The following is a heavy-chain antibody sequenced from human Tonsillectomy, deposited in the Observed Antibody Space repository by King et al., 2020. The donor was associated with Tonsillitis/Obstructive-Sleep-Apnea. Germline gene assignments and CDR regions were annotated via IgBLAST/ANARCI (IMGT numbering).Heavy chain of an antibody. V-gene: IGHV4-34*01. D-gene: IGHD2-2*01. CDR1: GGSFSGYY. CDR2: INHSGST. J-gene: IGHJ5*02. CDR3: AREGDIVVVPDNWFDP. Sequence: VQLQQWGAGLLKPSETLSLTCAVYGGSFSGYYWSWIRQPPGKGLEVIGEINHSGSTNYNPSLKSRVTISVDTSKNQFSLKLSSVTAADTAVYYCAREGDIVVVPDNWFDPWGQGTLVTVSS.